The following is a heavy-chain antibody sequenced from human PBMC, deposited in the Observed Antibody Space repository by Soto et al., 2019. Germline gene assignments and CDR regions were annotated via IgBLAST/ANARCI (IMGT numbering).Heavy chain of an antibody. CDR1: GFSFSSYA. D-gene: IGHD3-22*01. V-gene: IGHV3-23*01. CDR2: ISGGGGST. Sequence: GGSLRLSCAASGFSFSSYAMSWVRQAPGKGLEWVSTISGGGGSTYYADPVKGRFTISRDNSKNTLYLQMNSLRAEDTAVYYCAKFPGGYYDSTGYIDYWGQGTLVTVSS. CDR3: AKFPGGYYDSTGYIDY. J-gene: IGHJ4*02.